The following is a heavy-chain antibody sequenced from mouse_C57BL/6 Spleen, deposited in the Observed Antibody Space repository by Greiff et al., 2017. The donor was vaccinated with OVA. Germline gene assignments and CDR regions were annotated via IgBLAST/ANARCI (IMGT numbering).Heavy chain of an antibody. D-gene: IGHD1-1*01. Sequence: VQLQQSGAELVKPGASVKLSCKASGYTFTSYWMHWVKQRTGQGLEWIGMIHPNDGRTNYNEKFKSKATMTVDKSSSTAYMQLSSLTSEDSAVYYCARAEAIVVGYSLDYWGQGTSLTVSS. CDR3: ARAEAIVVGYSLDY. CDR2: IHPNDGRT. J-gene: IGHJ2*02. CDR1: GYTFTSYW. V-gene: IGHV1-64*01.